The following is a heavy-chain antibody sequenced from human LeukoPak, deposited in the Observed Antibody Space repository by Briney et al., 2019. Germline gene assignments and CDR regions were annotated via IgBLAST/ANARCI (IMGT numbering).Heavy chain of an antibody. D-gene: IGHD6-13*01. V-gene: IGHV4-38-2*01. CDR2: IYHSGST. J-gene: IGHJ4*02. CDR3: ARALIAAAGTLDY. Sequence: PSETLSLTCAVSGYSISSGYYWGWIRQPPGKGLEWIGSIYHSGSTYYNPSLKSRVTISVDTSKSQFSLKLSSVTAADTAVYYCARALIAAAGTLDYWGQGTLVTVSS. CDR1: GYSISSGYY.